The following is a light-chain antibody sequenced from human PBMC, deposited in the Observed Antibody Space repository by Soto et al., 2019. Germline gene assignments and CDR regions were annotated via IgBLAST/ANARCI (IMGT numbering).Light chain of an antibody. CDR1: SSDVGSYNL. V-gene: IGLV2-23*02. J-gene: IGLJ1*01. CDR2: EVS. Sequence: QSALTQPASVSGSPGQSITISCPGTSSDVGSYNLVSWYQQHPGKAPKLMIYEVSKRPSGVSNRFSGSKSGNTASLTISGLQAEDEADYYCCSYAGSSTFYVFGTGTKVTV. CDR3: CSYAGSSTFYV.